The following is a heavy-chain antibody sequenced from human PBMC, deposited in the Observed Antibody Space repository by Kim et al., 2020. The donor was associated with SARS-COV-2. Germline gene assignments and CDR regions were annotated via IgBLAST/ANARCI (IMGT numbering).Heavy chain of an antibody. D-gene: IGHD4-17*01. J-gene: IGHJ6*02. Sequence: SETLSLTCAVYGGSFSGYYWSWIRQPPGKGLEWIGEINHSGSTNYNPSLKSRVTISVDTSKNQFSLKLSSVTAADTAVYYCARGLTVTTLYYYYYGMDVWGQGTTVTGSS. CDR1: GGSFSGYY. V-gene: IGHV4-34*01. CDR2: INHSGST. CDR3: ARGLTVTTLYYYYYGMDV.